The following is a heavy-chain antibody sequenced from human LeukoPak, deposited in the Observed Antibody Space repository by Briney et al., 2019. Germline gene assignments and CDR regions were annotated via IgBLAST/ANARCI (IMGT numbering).Heavy chain of an antibody. Sequence: GGSLRLSCAASGFTFSSYGMHWVRQAPGKGLEWAAYIQYDGSNEQYAHSVKGRFRISRDSSKNILYLQMNSLRAEDTAVYYCARDPGYACFDYWGQGTLVTVSS. V-gene: IGHV3-30*02. CDR2: IQYDGSNE. J-gene: IGHJ4*02. CDR1: GFTFSSYG. D-gene: IGHD3-16*01. CDR3: ARDPGYACFDY.